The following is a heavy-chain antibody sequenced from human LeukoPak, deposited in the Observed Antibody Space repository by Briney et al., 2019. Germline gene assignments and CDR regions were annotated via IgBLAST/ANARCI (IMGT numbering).Heavy chain of an antibody. D-gene: IGHD3-10*01. Sequence: ASVKVSCKASGGTFSSYAISWVRQAPGQGLEWMGRIIPIFGTANYAQKFQGRVTITTDESTSTDYMEPRSLRSEDTAVYYCAREDYYGSGSYQEGIAYWGQGTLVTVSS. V-gene: IGHV1-69*05. J-gene: IGHJ4*02. CDR1: GGTFSSYA. CDR3: AREDYYGSGSYQEGIAY. CDR2: IIPIFGTA.